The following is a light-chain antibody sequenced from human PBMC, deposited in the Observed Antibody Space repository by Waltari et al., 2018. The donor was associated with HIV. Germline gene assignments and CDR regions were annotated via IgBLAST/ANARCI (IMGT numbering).Light chain of an antibody. CDR1: TSDVGGYNY. Sequence: QSALTQPPSASGSPGQSVTISCTGTTSDVGGYNYVSWYQQHPGKAPNLMIYEVSKRPSGVLVRCSASKSGNKASLTVSGVQAEDEADYYCSSYEGSNNFVVFGGGTKLTVL. CDR2: EVS. J-gene: IGLJ2*01. CDR3: SSYEGSNNFVV. V-gene: IGLV2-8*01.